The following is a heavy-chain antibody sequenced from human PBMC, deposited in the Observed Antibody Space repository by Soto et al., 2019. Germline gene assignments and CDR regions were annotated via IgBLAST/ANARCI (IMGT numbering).Heavy chain of an antibody. D-gene: IGHD3-16*01. CDR3: ARWGTTGGLDV. CDR2: TSYDGSNI. J-gene: IGHJ4*02. Sequence: QVQLVESGGGVVQPGTSLRLSCVGSGFTFRTYVIHWVRQAPGKGLEWVALTSYDGSNIFYGDSVKGRFTISRDNSRNTVERQMESLRLEDTALYYCARWGTTGGLDVWGQGTLVSVSS. CDR1: GFTFRTYV. V-gene: IGHV3-33*05.